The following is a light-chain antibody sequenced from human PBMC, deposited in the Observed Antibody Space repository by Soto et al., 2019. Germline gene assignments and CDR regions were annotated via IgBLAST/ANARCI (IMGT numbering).Light chain of an antibody. V-gene: IGLV1-47*01. Sequence: QSALTQPPSASGTPGQGVTISCSASTSNIGSNYVYWYQQLPGTAPNLLIYRNNQRPSGVPDRFSGSKSGTSASLAISGLRSDDEADYFCATCDDSLNGWDVFGTGTKVTVL. CDR2: RNN. CDR3: ATCDDSLNGWDV. J-gene: IGLJ1*01. CDR1: TSNIGSNY.